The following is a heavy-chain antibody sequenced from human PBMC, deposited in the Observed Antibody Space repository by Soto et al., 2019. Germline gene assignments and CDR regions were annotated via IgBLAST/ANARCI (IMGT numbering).Heavy chain of an antibody. Sequence: EVQLVESGGGLVQPGGSLRLSCAASGFTFSNYWMNWFRQAPGKGLEWVAHIKQDGSEKYYVDSVKGRFTISRDNAKNSLYLQMNSLRAEDTAVYYCERQAGYWGQGTLVTVSS. D-gene: IGHD6-25*01. V-gene: IGHV3-7*01. J-gene: IGHJ4*02. CDR3: ERQAGY. CDR2: IKQDGSEK. CDR1: GFTFSNYW.